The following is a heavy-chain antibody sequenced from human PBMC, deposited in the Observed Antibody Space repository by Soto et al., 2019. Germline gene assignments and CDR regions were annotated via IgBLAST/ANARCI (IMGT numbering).Heavy chain of an antibody. V-gene: IGHV4-34*01. D-gene: IGHD4-17*01. Sequence: PSETLSLTCAVYGGSSSGYYWSWIRQPPGKGLEWIGEINHSGSTNYNPSLKSRVTISVDTSKNQFSLKLSSVTAADTAVYYCASSTNSTVTTFFDYWGQGTLVTVSS. CDR1: GGSSSGYY. CDR2: INHSGST. CDR3: ASSTNSTVTTFFDY. J-gene: IGHJ4*02.